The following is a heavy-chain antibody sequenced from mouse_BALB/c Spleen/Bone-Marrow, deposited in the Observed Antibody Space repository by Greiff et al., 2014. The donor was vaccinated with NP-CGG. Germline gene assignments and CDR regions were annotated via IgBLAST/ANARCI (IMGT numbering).Heavy chain of an antibody. J-gene: IGHJ3*01. Sequence: EVMLVESGPGLVKPSQSLSLTCTVTGYSITSDYAWNWIRQFPGNKLEWMGYISYSGSTGYNPSLKSRISITRDTSKNQFFLQLNFVPTEDTATFYCKINPFYSWFAYGGQGTLFSFSA. CDR2: ISYSGST. V-gene: IGHV3-2*02. D-gene: IGHD2-3*01. CDR1: GYSITSDYA. CDR3: KINPFYSWFAY.